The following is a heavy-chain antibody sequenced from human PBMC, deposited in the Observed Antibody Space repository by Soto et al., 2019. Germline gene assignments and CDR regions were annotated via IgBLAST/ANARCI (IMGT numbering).Heavy chain of an antibody. CDR1: GFTFSSFW. CDR3: ATGIAVAGTDY. CDR2: INSDGSST. D-gene: IGHD6-19*01. V-gene: IGHV3-74*01. J-gene: IGHJ4*02. Sequence: PGGSLRLSCAASGFTFSSFWMHWVRQAPGKGLVWVSRINSDGSSTSYADSVKGRFTISRDNAKNTLYLQMNSLRAEDTAVYYCATGIAVAGTDYWGQGTLVTVSS.